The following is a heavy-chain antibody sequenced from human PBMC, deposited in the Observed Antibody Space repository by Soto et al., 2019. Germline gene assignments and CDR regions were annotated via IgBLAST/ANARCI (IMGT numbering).Heavy chain of an antibody. V-gene: IGHV3-48*04. CDR2: ISGRGSPI. CDR3: ARVRGHSYGYVDY. CDR1: GFTPFSYYS. Sequence: PVGSLRLSCAASGFTPFSYYSMNWVRQAPGKGLEWVSFISGRGSPIYYADSVRGRFTISRDNAKNSLSLEMNNLRVEDTAVYYCARVRGHSYGYVDYWGQGTLVTVSS. D-gene: IGHD5-18*01. J-gene: IGHJ4*02.